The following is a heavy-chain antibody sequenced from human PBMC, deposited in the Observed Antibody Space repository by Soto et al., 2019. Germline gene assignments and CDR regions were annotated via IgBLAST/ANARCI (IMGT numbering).Heavy chain of an antibody. J-gene: IGHJ5*02. Sequence: ASETLSLTCTVSGGSISSSSYYWGWIRQPPGKGLEWIGSIYYSGSTYYNPSLKSRVTISVDTSKNQFSLKLSSVTAADTAVYYCARHGIMTTFGGVIEPNWFDPWGQGTLVTVSS. V-gene: IGHV4-39*01. CDR3: ARHGIMTTFGGVIEPNWFDP. CDR2: IYYSGST. CDR1: GGSISSSSYY. D-gene: IGHD3-16*02.